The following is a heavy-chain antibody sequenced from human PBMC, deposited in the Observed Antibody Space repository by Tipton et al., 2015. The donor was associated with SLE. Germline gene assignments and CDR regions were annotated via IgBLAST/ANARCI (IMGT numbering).Heavy chain of an antibody. D-gene: IGHD6-13*01. V-gene: IGHV3-30*04. CDR3: ARDAGSWVLYFDY. CDR2: VSADGTNK. J-gene: IGHJ4*02. Sequence: RSLRLSCTASGFTFRKYALHWLRQAPGKGLEWVAVVSADGTNKFYADSVKGHFSVSRDNSQNTLSLQINSVRPEDTAVYYCARDAGSWVLYFDYWGQGNLVTVSS. CDR1: GFTFRKYA.